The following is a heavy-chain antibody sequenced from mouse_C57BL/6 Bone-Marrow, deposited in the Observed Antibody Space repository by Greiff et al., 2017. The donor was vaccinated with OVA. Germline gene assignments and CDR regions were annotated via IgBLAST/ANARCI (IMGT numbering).Heavy chain of an antibody. V-gene: IGHV5-17*01. CDR2: ISSGSSTI. J-gene: IGHJ1*03. CDR3: ATLITTVVAP. D-gene: IGHD1-1*01. Sequence: EVKVVESGGGLVKPGGSLKLSCAASGFTFSDYGMHWVRQAPEKGLEWVAYISSGSSTIYYADTVKGRFTISRDNAKNTLFLQMTSLRSEDTAMYYCATLITTVVAPWGTGTTVTVSS. CDR1: GFTFSDYG.